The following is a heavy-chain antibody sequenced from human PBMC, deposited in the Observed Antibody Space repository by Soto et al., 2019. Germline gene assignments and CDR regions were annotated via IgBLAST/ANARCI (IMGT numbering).Heavy chain of an antibody. Sequence: ASVKVSCKASGYTFTGYCMHWVRQAPGQGLEWMGWINPNSGGTNYAQKFQGWVTMTRDTSISTAYMELSRLRSDDTAVYYCARARAQTTGYSGYELSYYFDYWGQGTLVTVSS. CDR2: INPNSGGT. V-gene: IGHV1-2*04. J-gene: IGHJ4*02. CDR3: ARARAQTTGYSGYELSYYFDY. D-gene: IGHD5-12*01. CDR1: GYTFTGYC.